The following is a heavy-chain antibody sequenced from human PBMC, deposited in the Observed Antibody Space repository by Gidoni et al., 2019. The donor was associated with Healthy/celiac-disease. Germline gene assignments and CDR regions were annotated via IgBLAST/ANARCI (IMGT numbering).Heavy chain of an antibody. CDR3: ARGQRMVRGVNGGYNWFDP. CDR2: IGTAGDT. Sequence: EVQLVESGGGLVQPGGSLRLSCAASGFTFSSYAMHWVRQATGKGLEWVSAIGTAGDTYYPGSVKGRFTISRENAKNSLYRQMNSLRAGDTAVYYCARGQRMVRGVNGGYNWFDPWGQGTLVTVSS. CDR1: GFTFSSYA. V-gene: IGHV3-13*04. D-gene: IGHD3-10*01. J-gene: IGHJ5*02.